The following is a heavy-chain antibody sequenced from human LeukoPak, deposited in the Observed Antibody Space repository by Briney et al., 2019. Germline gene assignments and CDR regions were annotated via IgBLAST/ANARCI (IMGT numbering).Heavy chain of an antibody. J-gene: IGHJ6*03. V-gene: IGHV3-7*01. D-gene: IGHD2-2*01. CDR3: VGQLLRAV. CDR1: GFPFSGYY. CDR2: IKGDGSVQ. Sequence: GGSLRLSCTASGFPFSGYYISWVRQAPGTGLEWLANIKGDGSVQDYVDSVKGRFTISRDNAKNSLYLQMYNLRVDDTAVYYCVGQLLRAVWGKGTTVTVSS.